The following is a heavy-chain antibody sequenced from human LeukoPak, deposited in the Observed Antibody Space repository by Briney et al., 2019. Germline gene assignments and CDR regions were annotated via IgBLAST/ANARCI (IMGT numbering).Heavy chain of an antibody. CDR2: ISYDGSNK. CDR3: AAPAGTNY. CDR1: GFTFSSYA. Sequence: PGRSLRLSCAAFGFTFSSYAMHWVRQAPGKGLEWVAVISYDGSNKYYADSVKGRFTISRDNSKNTLYLQMNSLRAEDTAVYYCAAPAGTNYWGQGTLVTVSS. V-gene: IGHV3-30*04. J-gene: IGHJ4*02. D-gene: IGHD6-13*01.